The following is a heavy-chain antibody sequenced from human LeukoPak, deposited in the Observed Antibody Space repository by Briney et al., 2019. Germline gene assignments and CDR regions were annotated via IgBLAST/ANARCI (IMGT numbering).Heavy chain of an antibody. D-gene: IGHD2-15*01. J-gene: IGHJ5*02. V-gene: IGHV4-59*08. CDR2: IYYNVST. CDR1: AGSISSYY. CDR3: AGRVVAVAFTWNWFDP. Sequence: SETLSLTCTVFAGSISSYYWRWIRQPPGKGLEWIGYIYYNVSTNYNPSLKSRVTISVDTSKNQFSLKLSSVTAADTAVYYCAGRVVAVAFTWNWFDPWGQGTLVTVSS.